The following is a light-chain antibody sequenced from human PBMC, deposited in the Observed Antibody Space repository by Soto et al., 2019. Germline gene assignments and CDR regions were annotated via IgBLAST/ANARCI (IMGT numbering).Light chain of an antibody. CDR2: LEGSGSY. CDR1: SGHSSYI. Sequence: QLVLTQSSSASASLGSSVKLTCTLSSGHSSYIIAWHQQQPGKAPRYLMKLEGSGSYNKGSGVRDRFSGSSSGADRYLTISNLQFEDEADYYCETWDSNIRVFGGGTQLTVL. J-gene: IGLJ7*01. V-gene: IGLV4-60*02. CDR3: ETWDSNIRV.